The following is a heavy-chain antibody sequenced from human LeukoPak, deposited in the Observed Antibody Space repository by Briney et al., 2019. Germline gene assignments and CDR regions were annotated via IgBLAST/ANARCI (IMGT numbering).Heavy chain of an antibody. CDR1: GYTFTGYY. CDR3: ARDPWNYDILAGRAPFDY. J-gene: IGHJ4*02. Sequence: ASVKVSCKASGYTFTGYYMHWVRQAPGQGLEWMGWINPNSGGTNYAQNLQGRITMTTDTSTSTAYMELRSLRSDDTAMYYCARDPWNYDILAGRAPFDYWGQGALVTVSS. V-gene: IGHV1-2*02. CDR2: INPNSGGT. D-gene: IGHD3-9*01.